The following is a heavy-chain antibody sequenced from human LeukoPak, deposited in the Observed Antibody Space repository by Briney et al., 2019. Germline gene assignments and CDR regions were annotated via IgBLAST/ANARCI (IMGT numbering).Heavy chain of an antibody. CDR3: ATHDVLTGYPYFDF. CDR2: IKQDGSDK. D-gene: IGHD3-9*01. V-gene: IGHV3-7*01. CDR1: GFIFRSYW. J-gene: IGHJ4*02. Sequence: QPGGSLRLSCATSGFIFRSYWLSWVRQAPGRGLKRVPNIKQDGSDKYYVDSVKGRFTISRDNAKNSLFLQMDSLRAEDTAVYYCATHDVLTGYPYFDFWGQGTLVTVSS.